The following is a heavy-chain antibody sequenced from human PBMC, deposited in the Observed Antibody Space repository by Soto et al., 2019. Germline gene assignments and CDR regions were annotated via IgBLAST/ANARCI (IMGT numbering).Heavy chain of an antibody. CDR2: IIPIFGTA. CDR3: ARVENTSGWSREYAFDI. D-gene: IGHD6-19*01. CDR1: GGTFSSYA. J-gene: IGHJ3*02. V-gene: IGHV1-69*13. Sequence: GASVKVSCKASGGTFSSYAISWVRQAPGQGLEWMGGIIPIFGTANYAQKFQGRVTITADESTSTAYMELSSLRSEDTAVYYCARVENTSGWSREYAFDIWGQGTMVTVSS.